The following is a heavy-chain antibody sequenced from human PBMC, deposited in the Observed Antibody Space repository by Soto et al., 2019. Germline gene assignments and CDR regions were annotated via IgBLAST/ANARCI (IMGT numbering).Heavy chain of an antibody. CDR1: GGSITSSGYY. CDR3: ARGGGSTKVDY. J-gene: IGHJ4*02. D-gene: IGHD2-2*01. Sequence: QVQLQESGPGLVKPSQTLSLTCTVSGGSITSSGYYWSWIRQHPGEGLEWIGFTSNSGSTSYNPSNKXXVTISVDTSSNQFSLNLKSVTAADTAVSYCARGGGSTKVDYWGQGTLVTVSP. CDR2: TSNSGST. V-gene: IGHV4-31*03.